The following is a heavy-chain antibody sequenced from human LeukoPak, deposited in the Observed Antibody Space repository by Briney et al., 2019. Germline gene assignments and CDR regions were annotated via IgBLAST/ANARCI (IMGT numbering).Heavy chain of an antibody. CDR1: GGSVSSSSYY. Sequence: SETLSLTCTVSGGSVSSSSYYWGWIRQPPGKGLEWIGSVSDSGTNYNNPSLKSRVSISIDTSKNQFSVKLTSVTAADTAVYYCASLGTLRSWGQGTLVTVSS. CDR3: ASLGTLRS. D-gene: IGHD7-27*01. V-gene: IGHV4-39*01. J-gene: IGHJ5*02. CDR2: VSDSGTN.